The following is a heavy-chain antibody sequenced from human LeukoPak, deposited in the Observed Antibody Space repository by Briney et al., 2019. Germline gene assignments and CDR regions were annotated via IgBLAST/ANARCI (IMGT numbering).Heavy chain of an antibody. V-gene: IGHV5-51*01. D-gene: IGHD5-18*01. CDR1: GYIFTSNW. J-gene: IGHJ4*02. Sequence: GESLKISCKGSGYIFTSNWIGWVRQMPGKGLEWMGIIYPGDSDTRYSPSFQGQVTISADKSVSTAYPQWSSLKASDTAIYYCARQKETREHSYGYADNWGQGTLVTVSS. CDR2: IYPGDSDT. CDR3: ARQKETREHSYGYADN.